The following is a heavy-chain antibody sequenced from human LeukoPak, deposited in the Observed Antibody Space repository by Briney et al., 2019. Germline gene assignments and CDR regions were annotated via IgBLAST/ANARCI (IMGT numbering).Heavy chain of an antibody. J-gene: IGHJ4*02. Sequence: GSLRLSCAASGFTFSSYAMRWVRQAPGKGLEWVSVISGSGGGTYYADSVEGRFTISRDNSKNTLYVQMNSLSAEDTAVYYCAKDRSGIALAGNFDYWGQGTLVTVSS. CDR2: ISGSGGGT. CDR3: AKDRSGIALAGNFDY. V-gene: IGHV3-23*01. D-gene: IGHD6-19*01. CDR1: GFTFSSYA.